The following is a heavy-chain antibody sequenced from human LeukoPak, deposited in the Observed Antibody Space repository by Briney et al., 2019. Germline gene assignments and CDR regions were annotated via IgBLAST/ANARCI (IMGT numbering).Heavy chain of an antibody. CDR1: GFTFSSYA. V-gene: IGHV3-23*01. D-gene: IGHD2-2*01. J-gene: IGHJ4*02. CDR3: AKGRGYCSSTSCHEEYYFDY. Sequence: QTGGSLRLSCAASGFTFSSYAMSWVRQAPGKGLEWVSAISRSGGSTYYADSVKGRFTISRDNSKNTLYLQMNSLRAEDTAVYYCAKGRGYCSSTSCHEEYYFDYWGQGTLVTVSS. CDR2: ISRSGGST.